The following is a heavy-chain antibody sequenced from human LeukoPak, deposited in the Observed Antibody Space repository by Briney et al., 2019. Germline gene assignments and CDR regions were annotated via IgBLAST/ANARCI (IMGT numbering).Heavy chain of an antibody. V-gene: IGHV5-51*01. Sequence: GESLKISCKGPGYSFTSYWIGWVRQMPGKGLEWMGIIYPGDSDTRYSPSFQGQVTISADKSISTAYLQWSSLKASDTAMYYCARGYCSSTSCYPPNFDYWGQGTLVTVSS. J-gene: IGHJ4*02. CDR3: ARGYCSSTSCYPPNFDY. CDR2: IYPGDSDT. D-gene: IGHD2-2*01. CDR1: GYSFTSYW.